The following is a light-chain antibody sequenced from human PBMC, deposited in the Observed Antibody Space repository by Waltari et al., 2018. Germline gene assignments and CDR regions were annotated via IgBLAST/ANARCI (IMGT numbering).Light chain of an antibody. V-gene: IGKV2-28*01. CDR3: MQALQTPCT. Sequence: DIVMTQSPLSRPVTPGEPASISCRSSQSLLHSNGYNYLDWYLQKPGQSPQLLIYLGSNRASGVPDRFSGSGSGTDFTLKISRVEAEDVGVYYCMQALQTPCTFGQGTKLEIK. CDR2: LGS. J-gene: IGKJ2*02. CDR1: QSLLHSNGYNY.